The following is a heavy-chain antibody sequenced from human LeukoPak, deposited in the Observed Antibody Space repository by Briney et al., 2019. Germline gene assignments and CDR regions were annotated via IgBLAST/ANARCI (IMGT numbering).Heavy chain of an antibody. CDR2: ISSSSSYI. CDR3: AIDSGRGWFDP. Sequence: GGSLRLSCAASGFTFSSYSMNWVRQAPGKGLEWVSSISSSSSYIYYADSVKGRFTISRDNAKNSLYLQMNSLRAENTAVYYCAIDSGRGWFDPWGQETLVTVSS. D-gene: IGHD1-26*01. V-gene: IGHV3-21*01. J-gene: IGHJ5*02. CDR1: GFTFSSYS.